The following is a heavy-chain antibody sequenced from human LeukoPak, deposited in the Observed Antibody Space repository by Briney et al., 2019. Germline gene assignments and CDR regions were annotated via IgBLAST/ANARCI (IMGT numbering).Heavy chain of an antibody. CDR2: IYYSGST. CDR3: ASTNWNYAWAGFDY. CDR1: GGSISSGGYY. D-gene: IGHD1-7*01. Sequence: PSQTLSLTCTVSGGSISSGGYYWSWIRQHPGKGLEWIGYIYYSGSTYYNPSLKSRVTISVDTSKNQSSLKLSSVTAADTAVYYCASTNWNYAWAGFDYWGQGTLVTVSS. J-gene: IGHJ4*02. V-gene: IGHV4-31*03.